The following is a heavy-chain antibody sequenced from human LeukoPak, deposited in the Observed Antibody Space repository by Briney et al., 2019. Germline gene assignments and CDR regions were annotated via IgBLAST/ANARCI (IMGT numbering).Heavy chain of an antibody. D-gene: IGHD3-3*01. J-gene: IGHJ6*03. CDR2: IYNSGST. CDR1: GGSISSHY. CDR3: ARERSDDYGFWSGRYYYYMDV. Sequence: QPSETLSLTCAVSGGSISSHYWSWIRQPPGKGLEWIGYIYNSGSTNYNPSLKSRVTISVDTSKNQFSLKLSSVTAADTAVYYCARERSDDYGFWSGRYYYYMDVWGKGTTVTVSS. V-gene: IGHV4-59*11.